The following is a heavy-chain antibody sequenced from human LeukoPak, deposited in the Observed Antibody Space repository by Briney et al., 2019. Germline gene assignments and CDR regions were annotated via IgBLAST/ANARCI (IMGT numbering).Heavy chain of an antibody. D-gene: IGHD4-17*01. Sequence: SETLSLTCTVSGASISSYDWSWIRQPPGKGLEWIGYIHYSGSTNYNSSLKSRVTISLDTSKNQFSLKLRSVTAADTAVYYCARDYGDIPPDWYYDLWGRGTLVTVSS. CDR3: ARDYGDIPPDWYYDL. V-gene: IGHV4-59*01. J-gene: IGHJ2*01. CDR1: GASISSYD. CDR2: IHYSGST.